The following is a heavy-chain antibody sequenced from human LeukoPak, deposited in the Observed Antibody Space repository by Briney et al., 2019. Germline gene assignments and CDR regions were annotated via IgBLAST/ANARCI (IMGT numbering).Heavy chain of an antibody. V-gene: IGHV3-21*01. CDR1: GFTFSSYS. CDR2: ISSSSSYI. CDR3: ARDHSSSPNWFDP. D-gene: IGHD6-13*01. J-gene: IGHJ5*02. Sequence: PGGSLRLSCAASGFTFSSYSMNWVHQAPGKGLEWVSSISSSSSYIYYADSVKGRFTISGDNAKNSLYLQMNSLRAEDTAVYYCARDHSSSPNWFDPWGQGTLVTVSS.